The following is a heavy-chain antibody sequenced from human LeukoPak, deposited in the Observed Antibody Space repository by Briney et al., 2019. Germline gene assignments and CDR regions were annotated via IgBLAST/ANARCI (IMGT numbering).Heavy chain of an antibody. J-gene: IGHJ4*02. Sequence: GGSLRLSCAASGFTFSNAWMSWVRQAPGKGLEWVGRIKSKTDGGTTDYAAAVKGRFTISRDDSKNTLYLQMNSLKTEDTAVYYCTTSYYYDSSGYNYWGQGTLVTVSS. CDR3: TTSYYYDSSGYNY. CDR2: IKSKTDGGTT. CDR1: GFTFSNAW. D-gene: IGHD3-22*01. V-gene: IGHV3-15*01.